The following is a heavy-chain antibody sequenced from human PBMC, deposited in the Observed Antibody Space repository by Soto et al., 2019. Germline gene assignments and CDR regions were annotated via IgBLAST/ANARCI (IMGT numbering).Heavy chain of an antibody. CDR3: ARVSATGTRWFDP. V-gene: IGHV4-31*03. D-gene: IGHD6-13*01. CDR1: GGSISSGAYY. CDR2: ISHRGTA. J-gene: IGHJ5*02. Sequence: PSETLSLTCTVSGGSISSGAYYWGWIRQHPGKGLEWIGYISHRGTAYYTPSLKSRVSLSVDPSKSQFSLNVTSLTAADTAVYYWARVSATGTRWFDPWGPGTLVTVSS.